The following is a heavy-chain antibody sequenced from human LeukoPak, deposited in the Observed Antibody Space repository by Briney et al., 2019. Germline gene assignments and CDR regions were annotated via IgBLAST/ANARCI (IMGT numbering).Heavy chain of an antibody. CDR1: GFTFSSYA. CDR3: AKVATGAFWLPPPNWFDP. V-gene: IGHV3-23*01. D-gene: IGHD5-12*01. J-gene: IGHJ5*02. Sequence: PGGSLRLSCAASGFTFSSYAMHWVRQAPGKGLEWVSAISGSGGSTYYADSVKGRFTISRDNSKNTLYLQMNSLRAEDTAVYYCAKVATGAFWLPPPNWFDPWGQGTLVTVSS. CDR2: ISGSGGST.